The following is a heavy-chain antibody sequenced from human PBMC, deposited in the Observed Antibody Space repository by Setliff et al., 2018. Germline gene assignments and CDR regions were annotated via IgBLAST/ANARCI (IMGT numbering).Heavy chain of an antibody. CDR2: INHSGRT. D-gene: IGHD3-3*01. J-gene: IGHJ4*02. V-gene: IGHV4-34*01. Sequence: PSETLSLTCTVSGGSFSGYYWSWIRQPPGKGLEWIGEINHSGRTNYNPSLKSRVTISVDTSKNQFSLKLSSVTAADTAVYYCARVDNFWSGPIDYWGQGTLVTVSS. CDR1: GGSFSGYY. CDR3: ARVDNFWSGPIDY.